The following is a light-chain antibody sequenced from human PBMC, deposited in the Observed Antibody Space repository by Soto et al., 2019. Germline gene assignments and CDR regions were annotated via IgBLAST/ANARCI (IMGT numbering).Light chain of an antibody. Sequence: QSALTQPRSVTGCAGHTVSISHTGSRSDVGTYDFVSWYQQHPGKAPRLMIFDVSERPSGVPVRFSGSKSGNAASLTISGLQAEDKADYYCCLYAVTFYVFGTGTRSPS. J-gene: IGLJ1*01. CDR2: DVS. CDR3: CLYAVTFYV. V-gene: IGLV2-11*01. CDR1: RSDVGTYDF.